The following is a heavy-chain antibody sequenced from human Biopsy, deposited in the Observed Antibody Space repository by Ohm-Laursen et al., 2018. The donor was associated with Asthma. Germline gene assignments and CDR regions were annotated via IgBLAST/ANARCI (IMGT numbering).Heavy chain of an antibody. J-gene: IGHJ6*02. V-gene: IGHV1-18*01. CDR3: ARAVDYSHYYGIDV. D-gene: IGHD3-10*01. CDR2: ISVYNGNT. Sequence: ASVKVSCKASGYTFNSAGIAWVRQAPGQGLGWMGWISVYNGNTKVAQKLQDRVTMITDTSTSTAYMELRSLRSDDTAVYFCARAVDYSHYYGIDVWGQGTTVTVS. CDR1: GYTFNSAG.